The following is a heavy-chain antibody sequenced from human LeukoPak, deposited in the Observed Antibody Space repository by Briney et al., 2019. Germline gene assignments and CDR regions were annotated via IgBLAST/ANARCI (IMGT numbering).Heavy chain of an antibody. CDR2: ISGSGGGT. CDR3: AKVEAPPGIYGGGSFDY. CDR1: GFTFSSYA. V-gene: IGHV3-23*01. D-gene: IGHD4-23*01. Sequence: GGSLRLSCAASGFTFSSYAMSWVRQAPGKGLEWVSAISGSGGGTYYADSVKGRFTISRDNSKNTLYLQMNSLRAEDTAVYYCAKVEAPPGIYGGGSFDYWGQGTLATVSS. J-gene: IGHJ4*02.